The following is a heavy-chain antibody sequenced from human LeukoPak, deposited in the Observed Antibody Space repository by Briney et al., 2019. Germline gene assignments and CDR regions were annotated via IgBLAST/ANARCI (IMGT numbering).Heavy chain of an antibody. CDR2: ISGSGGST. CDR1: GFTFSSYW. J-gene: IGHJ4*02. D-gene: IGHD2-2*01. Sequence: GGSLRLSCAASGFTFSSYWMSWVRQAPGKGLEWVSFISGSGGSTYYADSVKGRFAISRDNSKNTLYLQMNSLRDEDTAAYYCAKGRGSTSIYDYWGQGTLVTVSS. V-gene: IGHV3-23*01. CDR3: AKGRGSTSIYDY.